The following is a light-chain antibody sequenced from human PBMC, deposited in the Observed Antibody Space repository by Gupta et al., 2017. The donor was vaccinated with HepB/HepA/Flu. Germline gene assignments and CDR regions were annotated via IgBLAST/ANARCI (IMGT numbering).Light chain of an antibody. CDR1: QSSSSY. CDR3: QKYYSTPHT. Sequence: DIQMTQSPSSLSVSVGDRVTITCRASQSSSSYLNWYQQKPGKAPKLLIYAASSLQSGVPSRFSGSGSGTDFTLTISRLQPEDVATYYCQKYYSTPHTFGQGTKVEI. J-gene: IGKJ2*01. V-gene: IGKV1-39*01. CDR2: AAS.